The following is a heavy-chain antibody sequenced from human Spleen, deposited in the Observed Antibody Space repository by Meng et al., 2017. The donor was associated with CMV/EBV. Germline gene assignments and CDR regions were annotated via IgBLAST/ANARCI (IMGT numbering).Heavy chain of an antibody. V-gene: IGHV1-3*01. Sequence: SCKASGYTLTSYAMHWLRQAPGQGLECIGLINSGNGNTHYSQKFQGSVTITRDTSASTAYMELSSLRSEDTAVYYSARSLLWFGELFWGQGTLVTVSS. CDR3: ARSLLWFGELF. J-gene: IGHJ4*02. CDR2: INSGNGNT. CDR1: GYTLTSYA. D-gene: IGHD3-10*01.